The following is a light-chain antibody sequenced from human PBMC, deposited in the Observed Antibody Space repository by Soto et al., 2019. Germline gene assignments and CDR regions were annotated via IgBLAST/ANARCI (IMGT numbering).Light chain of an antibody. Sequence: EIVMTQSPATLSVSPGERATLSCRASQSVSSNLAWYQQKPGQAPRLLIYGASTRATGIPARFSGSGSGTEFTLTSSGLQSEDFAVYYCQQYNNWPPMTFWQGKRLEIK. CDR2: GAS. J-gene: IGKJ5*01. CDR1: QSVSSN. V-gene: IGKV3-15*01. CDR3: QQYNNWPPMT.